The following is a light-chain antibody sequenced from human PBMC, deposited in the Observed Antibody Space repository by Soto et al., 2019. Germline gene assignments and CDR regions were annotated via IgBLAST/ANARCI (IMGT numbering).Light chain of an antibody. V-gene: IGKV1-5*03. J-gene: IGKJ1*01. Sequence: DIQMTQSPPTLSASVGDRVTITCRASQSVSSWLAWYQQKPGKAPKLLIHKASRLESGVLSRFSGSGSGTEFTLTISSLQADDIGTYYCQEYQTWTFGHGTKVEIK. CDR2: KAS. CDR3: QEYQTWT. CDR1: QSVSSW.